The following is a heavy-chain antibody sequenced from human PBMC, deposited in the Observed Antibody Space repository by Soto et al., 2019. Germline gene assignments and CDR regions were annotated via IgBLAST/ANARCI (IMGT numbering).Heavy chain of an antibody. D-gene: IGHD1-1*01. CDR1: GFTLSHHA. V-gene: IGHV3-23*01. Sequence: PGGSLRLSCAASGFTLSHHAMTWVRQAPGKGLEWVSSVSENGAVTYYADSVKGRFTISRDNSRNTLYLQVNNLRADDTAVYYCVPGSSGTRGEDSWGPGTLVTVSS. CDR2: VSENGAVT. J-gene: IGHJ4*02. CDR3: VPGSSGTRGEDS.